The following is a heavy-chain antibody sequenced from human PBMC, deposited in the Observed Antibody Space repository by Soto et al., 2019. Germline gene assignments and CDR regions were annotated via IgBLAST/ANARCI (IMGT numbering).Heavy chain of an antibody. CDR2: INGDGRSA. D-gene: IGHD2-8*01. J-gene: IGHJ6*02. CDR1: GFTFRNYC. Sequence: EEHLVESGGDLVQPGGSLTLSCAVSGFTFRNYCMHWVRQAPGEGLAWVSQINGDGRSATYADSVRGRFTISRDNAKNTLYLQMNSLSAEDTAVYYCIRGGVLYGLDVWGQGTSVTVSS. CDR3: IRGGVLYGLDV. V-gene: IGHV3-74*01.